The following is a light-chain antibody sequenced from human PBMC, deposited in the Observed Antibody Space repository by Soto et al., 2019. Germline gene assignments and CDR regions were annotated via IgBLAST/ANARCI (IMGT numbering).Light chain of an antibody. V-gene: IGLV2-14*02. Sequence: QSALTQPASVSGSPGQSITISCTGTSSDVGTYNLVSWYQQHPGKAPKLIIYEGSKRPSGISNRFSGSKSGNTASLTISGLQAEDEADYYCSSYTSSTTSVVFGGGTQLTVL. J-gene: IGLJ2*01. CDR2: EGS. CDR1: SSDVGTYNL. CDR3: SSYTSSTTSVV.